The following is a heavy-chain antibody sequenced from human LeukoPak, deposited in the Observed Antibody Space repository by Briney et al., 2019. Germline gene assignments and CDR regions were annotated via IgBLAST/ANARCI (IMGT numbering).Heavy chain of an antibody. CDR1: GYTFTSYG. V-gene: IGHV1-18*01. Sequence: ASVKVSCKASGYTFTSYGISWVRQAPGQGLEWMGWISAYNGNTNYAQKLQGRVTMTTDTSTSTAYMELRSLRSDDTAVYYCARDRGPVLLWSGELCDYWGQGTLVTVSS. D-gene: IGHD3-10*01. CDR3: ARDRGPVLLWSGELCDY. J-gene: IGHJ4*02. CDR2: ISAYNGNT.